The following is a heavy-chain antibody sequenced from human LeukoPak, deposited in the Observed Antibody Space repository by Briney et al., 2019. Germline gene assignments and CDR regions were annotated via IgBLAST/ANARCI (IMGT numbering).Heavy chain of an antibody. CDR2: IHSSGST. Sequence: SETLSLTCTVSGGSISSGSYYWSWIRQPAGRGLEWIGRIHSSGSTTYNPSFKSRVTISVDRSKNRFSLKLSSVTAADTAVYYCARDPSGLDYDSSGDYWGQGALVTVSS. CDR3: ARDPSGLDYDSSGDY. CDR1: GGSISSGSYY. J-gene: IGHJ4*02. D-gene: IGHD3-22*01. V-gene: IGHV4-61*02.